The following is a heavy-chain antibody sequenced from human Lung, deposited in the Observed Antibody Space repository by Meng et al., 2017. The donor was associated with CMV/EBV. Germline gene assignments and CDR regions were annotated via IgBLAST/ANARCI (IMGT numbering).Heavy chain of an antibody. CDR1: GLTFDDYG. CDR3: AREEYSSSSQAGQYYYYYYGMDV. J-gene: IGHJ6*02. Sequence: GQSXKISCVVSGLTFDDYGMSWVRQAPGKGLEWVSGINWNGGSTGYADSVKGRFTISRDNAKNSLYLQMNSLRAEDTALYYCAREEYSSSSQAGQYYYYYYGMDVWGQGTTVTVSS. D-gene: IGHD6-6*01. CDR2: INWNGGST. V-gene: IGHV3-20*04.